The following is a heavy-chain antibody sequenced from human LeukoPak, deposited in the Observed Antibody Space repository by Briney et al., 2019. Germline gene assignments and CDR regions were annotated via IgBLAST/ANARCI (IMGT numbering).Heavy chain of an antibody. CDR1: GFTFSNSA. V-gene: IGHV3-30*04. D-gene: IGHD5-12*01. J-gene: IGHJ4*02. Sequence: GGSLRLSCAASGFTFSNSAVLWVRLAPGQGLEWVATVSYDGNNKYYADSVKGRFTISRDNAKNTLYLQMNSLRAEDTAVYYCTRDWRNLGYDYWGQGTLVTVSS. CDR2: VSYDGNNK. CDR3: TRDWRNLGYDY.